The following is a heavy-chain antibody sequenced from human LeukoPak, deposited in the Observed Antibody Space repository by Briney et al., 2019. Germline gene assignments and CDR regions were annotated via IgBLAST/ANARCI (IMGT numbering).Heavy chain of an antibody. V-gene: IGHV1-46*01. CDR1: GYTFTSYY. CDR2: INLSGGST. J-gene: IGHJ3*02. Sequence: ASVKVSCKASGYTFTSYYMHWVRQAPGQGLEWMGIINLSGGSTSYAQKFQGRVTMTRDMSTSTVYMELSSLRPEDTAVYYCARDVGIAAAGDAFDIWGQGTMVTVSS. CDR3: ARDVGIAAAGDAFDI. D-gene: IGHD6-13*01.